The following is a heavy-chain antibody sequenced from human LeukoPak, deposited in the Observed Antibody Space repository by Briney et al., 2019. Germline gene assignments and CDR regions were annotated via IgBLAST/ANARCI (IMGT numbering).Heavy chain of an antibody. CDR1: GGAISNNPCY. CDR2: IYYSGSA. V-gene: IGHV4-39*01. Sequence: PSETLSLTCSVSGGAISNNPCYWGWIRQPPGKGLQWIGSIYYSGSAYYNPSLKSRVTISIDTSKNQFSLKLSSVTAADTAVYYCARSKRYSSSWGYFDYWGQGTLVTVSS. D-gene: IGHD6-13*01. CDR3: ARSKRYSSSWGYFDY. J-gene: IGHJ4*02.